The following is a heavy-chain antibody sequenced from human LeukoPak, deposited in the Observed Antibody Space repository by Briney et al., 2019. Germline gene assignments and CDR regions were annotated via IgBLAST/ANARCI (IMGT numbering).Heavy chain of an antibody. J-gene: IGHJ4*02. Sequence: PGRSLRLSCTASGFTFGDYAMSWVRQAPGKGLEWVGFIRSKAYGGTTEYAASVKGRFTISGDDSKSIAYLQMNSLKTEDTAVYYCTRDLVSGDSSGWYYFDYWGQGTLVTVSS. CDR2: IRSKAYGGTT. D-gene: IGHD6-19*01. CDR3: TRDLVSGDSSGWYYFDY. V-gene: IGHV3-49*04. CDR1: GFTFGDYA.